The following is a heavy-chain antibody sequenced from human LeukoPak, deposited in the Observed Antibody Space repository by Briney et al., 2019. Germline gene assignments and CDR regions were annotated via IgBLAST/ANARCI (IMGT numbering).Heavy chain of an antibody. CDR2: IIPIFGTA. CDR1: GGTFSSYA. V-gene: IGHV1-69*05. J-gene: IGHJ6*03. Sequence: ASVKVSCKASGGTFSSYAISWVRQAPGQGLEWMGGIIPIFGTANYAQKFQGRVTITTDESTSTAYVELSSLRSEDTAVYYCARLHFPYSGSYSRYYYYYYMDVWGKGTTVTVSS. D-gene: IGHD1-26*01. CDR3: ARLHFPYSGSYSRYYYYYYMDV.